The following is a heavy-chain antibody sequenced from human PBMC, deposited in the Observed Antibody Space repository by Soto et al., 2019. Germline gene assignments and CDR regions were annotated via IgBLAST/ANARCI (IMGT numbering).Heavy chain of an antibody. CDR3: ARRLDDTPETFFNWFDP. V-gene: IGHV4-31*03. CDR1: GCSINTGGYY. D-gene: IGHD2-15*01. Sequence: QVQLQESGPGLVKPSQTLSLTCTVSGCSINTGGYYWGWIRNLPGEGLEWIGHIFYTGTAYYNPSLRSRVTVSIDSSANQFSLHMYSVTAADTAMYYCARRLDDTPETFFNWFDPWGQGILVTVSS. J-gene: IGHJ5*02. CDR2: IFYTGTA.